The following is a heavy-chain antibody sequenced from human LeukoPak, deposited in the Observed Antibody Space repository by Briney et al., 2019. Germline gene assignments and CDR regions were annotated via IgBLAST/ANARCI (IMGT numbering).Heavy chain of an antibody. J-gene: IGHJ5*02. CDR1: GFTFNNYA. Sequence: PGGSLRLSCAASGFTFNNYAMSWVRQAPGKGLEWVSGISGSGGSTYYVDSVKGRFTISRDNSKNTLYLQMNSLRAEDTAVYYCARTPSVGSYLAWGQGTLVTVSS. D-gene: IGHD1-26*01. CDR3: ARTPSVGSYLA. V-gene: IGHV3-23*01. CDR2: ISGSGGST.